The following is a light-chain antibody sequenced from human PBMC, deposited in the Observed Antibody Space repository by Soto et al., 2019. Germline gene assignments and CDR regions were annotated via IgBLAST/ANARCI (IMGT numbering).Light chain of an antibody. V-gene: IGKV3-15*01. CDR3: QQYNNWPPRAWT. CDR2: GAS. CDR1: QSVSSN. Sequence: EIVMTQSPATLSVPPGERATLSCRASQSVSSNLAWYQQKPGQAPRLLIYGASTRATGIPARFSGSGSGTEFTLTFSSLQSEDFAVYHCQQYNNWPPRAWTFGQGTKVEIK. J-gene: IGKJ1*01.